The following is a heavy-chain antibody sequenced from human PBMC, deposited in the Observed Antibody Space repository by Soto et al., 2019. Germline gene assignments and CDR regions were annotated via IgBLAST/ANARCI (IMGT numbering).Heavy chain of an antibody. Sequence: QVQLVESGGGLVEPGGSLRLSCSASGFIFTDYYMTWIRQAPGKGLEWVSYISNGGETTQYADSVKGRFSVSCDNAKKVLFIQMIILTVDDTAVYYCATDPKPRDGSNFDSWARGALVTVSS. CDR3: ATDPKPRDGSNFDS. D-gene: IGHD5-12*01. J-gene: IGHJ4*02. V-gene: IGHV3-11*01. CDR2: ISNGGETT. CDR1: GFIFTDYY.